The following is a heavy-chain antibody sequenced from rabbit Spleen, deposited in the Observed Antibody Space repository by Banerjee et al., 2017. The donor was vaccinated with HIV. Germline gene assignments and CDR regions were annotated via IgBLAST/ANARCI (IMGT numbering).Heavy chain of an antibody. V-gene: IGHV1S40*01. J-gene: IGHJ6*01. CDR2: IGVGSSGDT. Sequence: QSLEESGGDLVKSGASLTLTCTASGFSFSSNYYMCCVRQSPGKGLEWIGCIGVGSSGDTYYASWAKGRFTISKASSTTVTLQMTSLTAADTATYFCARDTSSSFSSYGMDLWGPGTLVTVS. CDR1: GFSFSSNYY. CDR3: ARDTSSSFSSYGMDL. D-gene: IGHD1-1*01.